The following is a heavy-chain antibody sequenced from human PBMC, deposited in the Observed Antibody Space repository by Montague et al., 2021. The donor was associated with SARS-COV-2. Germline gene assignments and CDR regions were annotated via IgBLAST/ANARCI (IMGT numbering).Heavy chain of an antibody. CDR2: ISSTTIYT. D-gene: IGHD1-14*01. CDR3: ARGIPPVY. V-gene: IGHV3-11*05. CDR1: GFTFSDFY. J-gene: IGHJ4*02. Sequence: SLRLSCAAFGFTFSDFYMSWIRQAPGKGLECVSYISSTTIYTNYADSVKGRFTISRDNAENSLYLQMNSLRAEDTAVYYCARGIPPVYWGQGTLVTVSS.